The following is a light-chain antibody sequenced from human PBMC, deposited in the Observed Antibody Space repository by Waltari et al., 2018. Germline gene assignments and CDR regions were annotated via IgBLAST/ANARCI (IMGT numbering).Light chain of an antibody. CDR3: YAAADNNLGV. CDR2: RDT. J-gene: IGLJ2*01. V-gene: IGLV3-27*01. CDR1: VLANTY. Sequence: SFELTQTSSLSVSPGQTVRISCSGDVLANTYPRWFQQKPGQAPVLIIFRDTERPSGIPERFSGSSSGTTATLIIRGAQVEDEGDYYCYAAADNNLGVFGGGTKVTVL.